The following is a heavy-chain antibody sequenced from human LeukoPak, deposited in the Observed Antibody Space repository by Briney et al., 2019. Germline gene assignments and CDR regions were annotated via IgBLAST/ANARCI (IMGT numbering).Heavy chain of an antibody. J-gene: IGHJ6*02. CDR2: INPNSGGT. D-gene: IGHD3-16*01. CDR1: GYTFTGYY. V-gene: IGHV1-2*02. Sequence: ASVTVSCKAYGYTFTGYYMHWVRQGPGQGLEWMGWINPNSGGTNYAQKFQGRVTMIRDTSIRTAYMELSRLRSDDRAVYYCARDLAFYYYYGMDVWGQGTTVTVSS. CDR3: ARDLAFYYYYGMDV.